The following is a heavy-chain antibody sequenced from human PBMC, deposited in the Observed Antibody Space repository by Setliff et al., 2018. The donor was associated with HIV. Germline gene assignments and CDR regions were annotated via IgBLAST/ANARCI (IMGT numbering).Heavy chain of an antibody. CDR2: ISSSSRTR. CDR3: ARVPVTAYWYFDL. V-gene: IGHV3-48*01. J-gene: IGHJ2*01. Sequence: GGSLRLSCAASGFTLSIYSMKWVRQAPGKGLEWVSYISSSSRTRYYGDSVKGRFTVSRDNAKNSLYLQMNSLRAEDTAVYYCARVPVTAYWYFDLWGRGTLVTVSS. CDR1: GFTLSIYS. D-gene: IGHD2-21*02.